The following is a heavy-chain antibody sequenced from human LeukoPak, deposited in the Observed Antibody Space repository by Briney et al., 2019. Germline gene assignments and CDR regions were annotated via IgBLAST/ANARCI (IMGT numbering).Heavy chain of an antibody. Sequence: ASVKVSCKSSGFTFTDHHIHWVRQGPGQGLEWMGYIGPHSTFTSSPQEFQGRVTMTRDASMSTAYMELTRLTSDDTAVYYCVREGEGPLSKDFDYWGQGTLVTVSS. CDR1: GFTFTDHH. CDR2: IGPHSTFT. J-gene: IGHJ4*02. V-gene: IGHV1-2*02. D-gene: IGHD2/OR15-2a*01. CDR3: VREGEGPLSKDFDY.